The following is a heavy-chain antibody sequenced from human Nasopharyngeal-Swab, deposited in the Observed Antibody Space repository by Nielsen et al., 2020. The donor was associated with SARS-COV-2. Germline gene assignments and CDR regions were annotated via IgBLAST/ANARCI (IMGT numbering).Heavy chain of an antibody. J-gene: IGHJ6*02. V-gene: IGHV4-59*12. CDR2: IYYSGST. CDR3: AREGGYCSSTSCREGYYYYYGMDV. Sequence: ETLSLTCTVSGGSISSYYWSWIRQPPGKGLEWIGYIYYSGSTNYNPSLKSRVTISVDTSKNQFSLKLSSVTAADTAVYYCAREGGYCSSTSCREGYYYYYGMDVWGQGTTVTVSS. D-gene: IGHD2-2*01. CDR1: GGSISSYY.